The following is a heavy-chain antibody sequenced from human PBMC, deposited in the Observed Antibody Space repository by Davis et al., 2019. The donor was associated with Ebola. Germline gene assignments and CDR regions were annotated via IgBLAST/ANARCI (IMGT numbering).Heavy chain of an antibody. V-gene: IGHV4-39*07. J-gene: IGHJ4*02. CDR1: GGSISSSSYY. CDR3: ARVVKGTVVAPFDY. CDR2: IYYSGST. D-gene: IGHD4-23*01. Sequence: MPGGSLRLSCTVSGGSISSSSYYWGWIRQPPGKGLEWIGSIYYSGSTYYNPSLKSRVTISVDTSKNQFSLKLRSVTAADTAVYYCARVVKGTVVAPFDYWGQGTLVTVSS.